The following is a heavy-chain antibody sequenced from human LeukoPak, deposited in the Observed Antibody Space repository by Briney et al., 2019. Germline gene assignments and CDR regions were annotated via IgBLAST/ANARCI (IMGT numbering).Heavy chain of an antibody. D-gene: IGHD2-2*01. CDR3: ASAPVGVVPAAIYYYYYYYMDV. CDR2: IIPIFGTA. J-gene: IGHJ6*03. CDR1: GGTFSSYA. Sequence: GSSVKVSCKASGGTFSSYAISWVRQAPGQGLEWMGGIIPIFGTANYAQKFQGRVTITADESTSTAYMELGSLRSEDTAVYYCASAPVGVVPAAIYYYYYYYMDVWGKGTTVTVSS. V-gene: IGHV1-69*01.